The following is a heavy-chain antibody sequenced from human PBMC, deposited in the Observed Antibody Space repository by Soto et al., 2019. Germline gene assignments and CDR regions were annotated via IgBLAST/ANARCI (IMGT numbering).Heavy chain of an antibody. D-gene: IGHD5-12*01. CDR3: GRDVDRTSHLNWFDP. J-gene: IGHJ5*02. CDR2: IWYHGTTK. V-gene: IGHV3-33*01. CDR1: GFSLSGYG. Sequence: QVQLVESGGGVVQPGRSLRLSCEVSGFSLSGYGMHWVRQAPGKGLEWVAVIWYHGTTKNYADSVKGRFTISRDSSKNTVYLQMGSLKVEDTAVYYCGRDVDRTSHLNWFDPWGQGVMVTVSS.